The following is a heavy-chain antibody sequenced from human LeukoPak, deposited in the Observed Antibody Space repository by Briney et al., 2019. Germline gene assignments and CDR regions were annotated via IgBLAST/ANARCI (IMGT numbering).Heavy chain of an antibody. CDR3: ARVSYNTGWNGDY. CDR2: SSPYKGDS. CDR1: GYTFSSCG. V-gene: IGHV1-18*01. J-gene: IGHJ4*02. Sequence: ASVKVSCKTSGYTFSSCGVDWVRQAPGQGLEWMGWSSPYKGDSNFAEKFQGRVTMTTDTSTSTAFMELRSLRSDDTGVYYCARVSYNTGWNGDYWGQGTLVTVSS. D-gene: IGHD6-19*01.